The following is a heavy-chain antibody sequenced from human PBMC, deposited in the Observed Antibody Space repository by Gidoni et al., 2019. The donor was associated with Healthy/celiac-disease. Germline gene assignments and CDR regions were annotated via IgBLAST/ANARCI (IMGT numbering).Heavy chain of an antibody. J-gene: IGHJ1*01. V-gene: IGHV3-30*18. CDR1: GSTSSSSG. D-gene: IGHD4-17*01. Sequence: QVQLVVSGGGVVQLGRSLRLSCAASGSTSSSSGTHWVRQAPGKGLKWVAVISYDGSNKYYADTVKGRFTISRDNSKNTLYLQMNSLRAEDTAVYYCAKGPRDGRNTVTTRPRYYFQHWGQGTLVTVSS. CDR3: AKGPRDGRNTVTTRPRYYFQH. CDR2: ISYDGSNK.